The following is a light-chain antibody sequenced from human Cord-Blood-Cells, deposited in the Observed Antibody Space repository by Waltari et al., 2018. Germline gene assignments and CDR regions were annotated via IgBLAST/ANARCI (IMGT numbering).Light chain of an antibody. CDR1: QSVSSSY. Sequence: ELVLTRSPGTLSVSPGESATLCCRASQSVSSSYLAWYQQKPGQAPRLLIYGASSRATGIPDRFSGSGSGTDFTLTISRLEPEDFAVYYCQQYGSSPPYTFGQGTKLEIK. J-gene: IGKJ2*01. V-gene: IGKV3-20*01. CDR3: QQYGSSPPYT. CDR2: GAS.